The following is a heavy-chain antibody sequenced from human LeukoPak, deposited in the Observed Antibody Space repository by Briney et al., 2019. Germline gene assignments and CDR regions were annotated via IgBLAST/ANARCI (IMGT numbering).Heavy chain of an antibody. CDR2: INANGGSP. CDR3: AKDLPDGDFGTAEY. J-gene: IGHJ4*02. D-gene: IGHD4-17*01. Sequence: PGGSLRLSCAASGFTFSTYAMSWVRQAPGKGLEWVSAINANGGSPYYADSVKGRFTISRDDSKSTLYLQMNSLRAEDTAVYYCAKDLPDGDFGTAEYWGQGTLVTVSS. V-gene: IGHV3-23*01. CDR1: GFTFSTYA.